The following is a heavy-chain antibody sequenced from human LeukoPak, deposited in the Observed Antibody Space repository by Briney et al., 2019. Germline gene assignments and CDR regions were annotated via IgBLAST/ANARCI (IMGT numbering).Heavy chain of an antibody. J-gene: IGHJ4*02. CDR2: IYQDGSEK. CDR1: GFTFSRNL. Sequence: PGGSLRLSCAASGFTFSRNLMTWVRQAPGKGLEWVANIYQDGSEKYYVDSVRGRFTTSRDNAKNTLYLQMNSLRAEDTAVYFCASERPSSSWYDYWGQGTLVTVSS. V-gene: IGHV3-7*01. D-gene: IGHD6-13*01. CDR3: ASERPSSSWYDY.